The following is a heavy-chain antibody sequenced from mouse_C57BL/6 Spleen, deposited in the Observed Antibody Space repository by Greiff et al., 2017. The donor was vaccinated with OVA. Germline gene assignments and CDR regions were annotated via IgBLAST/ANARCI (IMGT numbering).Heavy chain of an antibody. Sequence: QVQLQQPGAELVRPGSSVKLSCKASGYTFTSYWMHWVKQRPIQGLEWIGNIDPSDSETHYNQKFKDKATLTVDKSSSTAYMQLSSLTSEDSAVYYCARRGDYYGSSPFAYWGKGTLVTVSA. CDR3: ARRGDYYGSSPFAY. V-gene: IGHV1-52*01. CDR1: GYTFTSYW. CDR2: IDPSDSET. D-gene: IGHD1-1*01. J-gene: IGHJ3*01.